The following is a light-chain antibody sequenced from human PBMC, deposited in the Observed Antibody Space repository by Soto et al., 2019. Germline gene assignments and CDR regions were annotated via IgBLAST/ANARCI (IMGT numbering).Light chain of an antibody. CDR3: QKYNSAPWT. CDR2: AAS. CDR1: QGISNY. Sequence: DIQMTQSPSSLSASVGDRVTITCRASQGISNYLAWYQQKPGKVPKLLIYAASTLQSGVPSRFIGSGSVTDFTLAISSLQPEDVATYYCQKYNSAPWTFGQGTKVEIK. V-gene: IGKV1-27*01. J-gene: IGKJ1*01.